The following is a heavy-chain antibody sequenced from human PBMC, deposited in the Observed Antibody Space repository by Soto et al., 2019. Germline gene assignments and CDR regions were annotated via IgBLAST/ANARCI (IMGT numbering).Heavy chain of an antibody. D-gene: IGHD1-26*01. J-gene: IGHJ3*02. V-gene: IGHV1-18*01. CDR3: ARGGSYYEDVLHGDFDI. Sequence: ASVKVSCKASGYTFTSYGISWLRQAPGQGLEWMGGISAYNGNTNYAQQLKGRVTMTTDTPTSTAYMELRSLRSDDTAVYSCARGGSYYEDVLHGDFDIWGQGPMVTVSS. CDR2: ISAYNGNT. CDR1: GYTFTSYG.